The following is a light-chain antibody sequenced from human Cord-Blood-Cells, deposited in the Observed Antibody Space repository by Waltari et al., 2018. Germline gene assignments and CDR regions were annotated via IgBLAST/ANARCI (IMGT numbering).Light chain of an antibody. V-gene: IGKV3-11*01. Sequence: ELVLTQSPATLYLSPGERATRYCRSSQSVSSYLAWYQEKPAQAPMLLIYDASNRANGSTARFSGSGSGTDFTLTSSSLEPEDFAVYYCQQSSNWPPITFGQGTRLEIK. CDR3: QQSSNWPPIT. CDR2: DAS. CDR1: QSVSSY. J-gene: IGKJ5*01.